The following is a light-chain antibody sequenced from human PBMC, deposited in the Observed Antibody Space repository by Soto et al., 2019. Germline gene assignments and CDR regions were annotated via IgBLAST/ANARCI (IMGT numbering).Light chain of an antibody. CDR3: QQRKKWPLT. J-gene: IGKJ4*01. Sequence: EVVLTQSPATLSLSPGERAILSCRASQSVSSDLAWYQQKPGQAPRLLIFEASNRATGIPARFSGSGSGTDFTLTISSLDFEDFAVYYCQQRKKWPLTFGGGTKGE. V-gene: IGKV3-11*01. CDR2: EAS. CDR1: QSVSSD.